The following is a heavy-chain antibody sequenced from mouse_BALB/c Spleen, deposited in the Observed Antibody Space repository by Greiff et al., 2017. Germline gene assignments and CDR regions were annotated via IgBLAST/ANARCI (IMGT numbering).Heavy chain of an antibody. CDR2: IWGDGST. Sequence: VNVVESGPGLVAPSQSLSITCTVSGFSLTGYGVNWVRQPPGKGLEWLGMIWGDGSTDYNSALKSRLSISKDNSKSQVFLKMNSLQTDDTARYYCARDEGYGSSYGYFDVWGAGTTVTVSS. J-gene: IGHJ1*01. CDR3: ARDEGYGSSYGYFDV. V-gene: IGHV2-6-7*01. CDR1: GFSLTGYG. D-gene: IGHD1-1*01.